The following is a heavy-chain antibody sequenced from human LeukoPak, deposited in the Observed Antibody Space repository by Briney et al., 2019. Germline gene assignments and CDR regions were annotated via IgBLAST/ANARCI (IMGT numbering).Heavy chain of an antibody. Sequence: SETLSLTCTVSGGSISSYYWSWIRQPPGKGLEWIGYIYHSGSTNYNPSLKSRVTISVDTSKNQFSLKLSSVTAADTAVYYCARGDQYYYDSSGYSGYYGMDVWGQGTTVTVSS. CDR2: IYHSGST. CDR3: ARGDQYYYDSSGYSGYYGMDV. V-gene: IGHV4-59*01. D-gene: IGHD3-22*01. J-gene: IGHJ6*02. CDR1: GGSISSYY.